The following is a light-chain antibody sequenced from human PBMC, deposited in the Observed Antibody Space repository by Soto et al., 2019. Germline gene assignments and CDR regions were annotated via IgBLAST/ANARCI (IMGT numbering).Light chain of an antibody. Sequence: QSVLTQPRAVSGSPGQSVTISCTGTSNDIGYYDYVSWYQQHPGKALKLIIYDVTERPSGVPGRFSGSKSGNTVSLTISGLQTDDEADYYCWSYAGCYSLLFGGGTKLPVL. CDR2: DVT. J-gene: IGLJ2*01. CDR3: WSYAGCYSLL. CDR1: SNDIGYYDY. V-gene: IGLV2-11*01.